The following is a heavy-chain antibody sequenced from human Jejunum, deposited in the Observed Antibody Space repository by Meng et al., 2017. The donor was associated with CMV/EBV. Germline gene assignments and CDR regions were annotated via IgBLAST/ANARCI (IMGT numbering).Heavy chain of an antibody. CDR1: GFSFSNYA. J-gene: IGHJ4*02. D-gene: IGHD2-8*01. CDR2: ISETGTYT. V-gene: IGHV3-23*01. Sequence: SRRLACVASGFSFSNYAMNWVRQAPGKGLEWVSSISETGTYTHYADSVSGRFIISRDNSKNTLYLQMGSLRAEDTAIYYCAKQYVDYWGQGTLVTVSS. CDR3: AKQYVDY.